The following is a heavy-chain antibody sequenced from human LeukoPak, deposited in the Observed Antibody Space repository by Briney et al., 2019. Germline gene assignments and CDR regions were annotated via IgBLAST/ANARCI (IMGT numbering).Heavy chain of an antibody. J-gene: IGHJ4*02. D-gene: IGHD2-2*01. CDR2: IIPIFGTA. CDR3: ASRYCSSTSCGRAFYY. V-gene: IGHV1-69*13. CDR1: GGTFSNYA. Sequence: VASVKVSCXASGGTFSNYAISWVRQAHGQGLEWMGGIIPIFGTANYAQKFQGRVTITADESTSTAYMELSSLRSEDTAVYYCASRYCSSTSCGRAFYYWGQGTLVTVSS.